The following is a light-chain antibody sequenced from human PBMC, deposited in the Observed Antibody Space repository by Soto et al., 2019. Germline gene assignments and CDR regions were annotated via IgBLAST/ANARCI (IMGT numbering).Light chain of an antibody. CDR3: QQYNSYLYT. CDR1: QSISSW. J-gene: IGKJ2*01. Sequence: DIQMTQSPSTLSASVGDRVTITCRARQSISSWLARYQQKPGKAPKLLIYKASSLGSGVPSRFSGSGSGTEFTLTISSLQPDDFATYYCQQYNSYLYTFGQGTKLEIK. V-gene: IGKV1-5*03. CDR2: KAS.